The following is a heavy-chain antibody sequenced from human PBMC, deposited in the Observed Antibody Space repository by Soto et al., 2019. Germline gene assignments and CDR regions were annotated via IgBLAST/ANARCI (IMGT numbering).Heavy chain of an antibody. CDR1: GYTFTNFG. J-gene: IGHJ4*02. CDR2: ISAYNGNT. Sequence: ASVKVSCKASGYTFTNFGISWVRQAPGQGLEWMGWISAYNGNTNYAQKFQGRVTITRDTSASTAYMELRGLRSEDTAVYYCAILGTYYFDNSDNYFDFWGQGTLVTVSS. CDR3: AILGTYYFDNSDNYFDF. D-gene: IGHD3-22*01. V-gene: IGHV1-18*01.